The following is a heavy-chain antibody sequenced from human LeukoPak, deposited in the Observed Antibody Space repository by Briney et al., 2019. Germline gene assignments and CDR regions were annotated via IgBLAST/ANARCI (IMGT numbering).Heavy chain of an antibody. CDR2: MNPNSGNS. J-gene: IGHJ6*02. V-gene: IGHV1-8*01. CDR3: ATRASPAFYFSMDV. Sequence: GASVKVSCKASGYTFTNYDINWVRQATGQGLEWMGWMNPNSGNSGCTQKFQGRVTMTRDTSISTAYMELTSLRSEDTAVYYCATRASPAFYFSMDVWGQGTTVTVSS. CDR1: GYTFTNYD. D-gene: IGHD2/OR15-2a*01.